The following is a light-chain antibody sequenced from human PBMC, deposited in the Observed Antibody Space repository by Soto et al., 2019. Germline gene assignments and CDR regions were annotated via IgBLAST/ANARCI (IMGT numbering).Light chain of an antibody. V-gene: IGKV1-39*01. CDR3: QQSYSTPYSVT. J-gene: IGKJ1*01. Sequence: DIQMTQSPSSLPASVGDRVTITCRASQSISSYLNWYQQKPGKAPKLLIYAASSLQSGVPSRFSCSGSGTDFTLTISSLQPEDFATYYCQQSYSTPYSVTFGQGTKVEIK. CDR2: AAS. CDR1: QSISSY.